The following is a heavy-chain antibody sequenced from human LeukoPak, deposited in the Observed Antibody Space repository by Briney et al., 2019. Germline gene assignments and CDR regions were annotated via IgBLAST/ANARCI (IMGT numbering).Heavy chain of an antibody. CDR1: GGTFSSYT. CDR2: IIPILGIA. V-gene: IGHV1-69*02. Sequence: SVKVSCKASGGTFSSYTISWVRQAPGQGLEWMGRIIPILGIANYAHKFHGRVTITADKSTSTAYMELSSLRYEETAVYYCACELSTSLYYFDYWGQGTLVTVSS. CDR3: ACELSTSLYYFDY. D-gene: IGHD2-2*01. J-gene: IGHJ4*02.